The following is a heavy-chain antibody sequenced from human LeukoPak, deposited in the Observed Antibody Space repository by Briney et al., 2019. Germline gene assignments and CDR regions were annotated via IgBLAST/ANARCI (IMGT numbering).Heavy chain of an antibody. J-gene: IGHJ5*02. CDR3: ARDRAGRKAWVEFDP. CDR2: IYADGAT. CDR1: GITVSQND. Sequence: GESLKISCKGSGITVSQNDMSWVRQAPGRGLEWVSLIYADGATHYADSVKGRFTISRDNSKNTVYLEMNSLRPEDTAVYFCARDRAGRKAWVEFDPWGQGTLVTVSS. D-gene: IGHD3-10*01. V-gene: IGHV3-66*02.